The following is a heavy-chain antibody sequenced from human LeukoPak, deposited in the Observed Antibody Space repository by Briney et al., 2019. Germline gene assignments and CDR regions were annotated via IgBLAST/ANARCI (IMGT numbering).Heavy chain of an antibody. CDR3: AREREYYYDSSGYDY. CDR1: GFTFSDYY. CDR2: ISSSGSTI. J-gene: IGHJ4*02. D-gene: IGHD3-22*01. V-gene: IGHV3-11*01. Sequence: PGGSLRLSCAASGFTFSDYYMSWIRQAPGKGLEWVSYISSSGSTIYYADSVKGRFTISRDNAKNSLYLQMNSLRAEDTAVYYCAREREYYYDSSGYDYWGQGTLVTVSS.